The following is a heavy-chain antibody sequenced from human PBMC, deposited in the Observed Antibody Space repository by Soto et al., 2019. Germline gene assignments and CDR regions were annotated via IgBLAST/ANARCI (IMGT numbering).Heavy chain of an antibody. D-gene: IGHD1-1*01. CDR3: AKDIVNWNDGMGAFDI. CDR1: GFTFDDYA. V-gene: IGHV3-9*01. CDR2: ISWNSGSI. Sequence: GGSLRLSCAASGFTFDDYAMHWVRQAPGKGLEWVSGISWNSGSIGYADSVKGRFTISRDNAKNSLYLQMNSLRAEDTALDYCAKDIVNWNDGMGAFDIWGQGTMVTVSS. J-gene: IGHJ3*02.